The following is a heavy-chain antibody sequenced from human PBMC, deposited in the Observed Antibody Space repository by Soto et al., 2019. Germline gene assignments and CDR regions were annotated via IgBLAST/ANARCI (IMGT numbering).Heavy chain of an antibody. CDR3: AKDLEMATINPYYFDY. CDR1: GFTFSSYA. J-gene: IGHJ4*02. V-gene: IGHV3-23*01. Sequence: EVQLLESGGGLVQPGGSLRLSCAASGFTFSSYAMSWVRQAPGKGLEWVSAISGSGGSTYYADSVKGRFTISRDNSKNTLYLQMNGLRAEDTAVYYCAKDLEMATINPYYFDYWGQGTLVTVSS. D-gene: IGHD5-12*01. CDR2: ISGSGGST.